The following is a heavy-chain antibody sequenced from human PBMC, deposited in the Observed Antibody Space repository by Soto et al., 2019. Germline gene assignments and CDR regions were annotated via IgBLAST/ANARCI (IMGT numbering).Heavy chain of an antibody. V-gene: IGHV4-38-2*01. CDR1: GYSISSGYY. D-gene: IGHD7-27*01. Sequence: SETLSLTCAVSGYSISSGYYWGWIRQPPGKGLEWIGSIYHSGSTYYNPSLKSRVTISVDTSKNQFSLKLSSVTAADTAVYYCARFVSKLGNFAYWGQGTLVTVSS. J-gene: IGHJ4*02. CDR2: IYHSGST. CDR3: ARFVSKLGNFAY.